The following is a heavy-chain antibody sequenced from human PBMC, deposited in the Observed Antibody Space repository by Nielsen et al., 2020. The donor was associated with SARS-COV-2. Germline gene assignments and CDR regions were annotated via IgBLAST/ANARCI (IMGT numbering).Heavy chain of an antibody. D-gene: IGHD1-26*01. V-gene: IGHV3-74*01. Sequence: GESLKISCAASGFTFSSYWMHWVRQAPGKGLVWVSRINSDGSSTSYADSVKGRFTISRDNAKNTLYLQMNSLRAEDTAVYYCARGPYSGSYGVFDYWGQGTLVTVSS. CDR1: GFTFSSYW. J-gene: IGHJ4*02. CDR3: ARGPYSGSYGVFDY. CDR2: INSDGSST.